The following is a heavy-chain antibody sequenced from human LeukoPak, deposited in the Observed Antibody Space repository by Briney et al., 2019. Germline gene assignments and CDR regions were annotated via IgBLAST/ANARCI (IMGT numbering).Heavy chain of an antibody. CDR3: ATVSSGYSSGWYVGPIDY. V-gene: IGHV3-15*01. CDR1: GFTFSNAW. Sequence: PGGSLRLSCAASGFTFSNAWMSWVRQAPGKGLDWVGRIKSKTDGGTTDYAAPVKGRFTISRDDSKNTLYLQMNSLKTEDTAVYYCATVSSGYSSGWYVGPIDYWGQGTLVTVSS. D-gene: IGHD6-19*01. CDR2: IKSKTDGGTT. J-gene: IGHJ4*02.